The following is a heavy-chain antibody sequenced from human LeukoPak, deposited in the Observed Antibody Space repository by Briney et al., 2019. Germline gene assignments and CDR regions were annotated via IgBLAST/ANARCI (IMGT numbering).Heavy chain of an antibody. Sequence: GGSLRLSCEASGFTFNTYAMSWVRQAPGKGLEWVSVIYSGGSTYYADSVKGRFTISRDNSKNTLYPQMNSLRAEDTAVYYCARGPSYYDFWSGYYTYFDYWGQGTLVTVSS. CDR2: IYSGGST. D-gene: IGHD3-3*01. CDR3: ARGPSYYDFWSGYYTYFDY. V-gene: IGHV3-53*01. CDR1: GFTFNTYA. J-gene: IGHJ4*02.